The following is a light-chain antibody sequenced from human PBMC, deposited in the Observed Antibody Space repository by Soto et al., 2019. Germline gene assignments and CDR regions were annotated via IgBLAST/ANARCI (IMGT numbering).Light chain of an antibody. Sequence: EIVLTQSPVTLSLSPGERATLSCRASQSVTSSYLAWYQQKPGQAPRLLIYGASSRATGIPDRFSGRGSGTDFTLTISRLEPEDFAVYYCQQYGSSPRTFGQGTKVDIK. CDR3: QQYGSSPRT. V-gene: IGKV3-20*01. CDR2: GAS. J-gene: IGKJ1*01. CDR1: QSVTSSY.